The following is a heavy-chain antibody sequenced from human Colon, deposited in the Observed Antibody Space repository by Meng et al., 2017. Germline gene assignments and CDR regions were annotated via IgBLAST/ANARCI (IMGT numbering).Heavy chain of an antibody. V-gene: IGHV1-2*06. D-gene: IGHD6-13*01. CDR3: ARWSSSWYVNWFDP. CDR2: INPNSGGT. CDR1: GYTFTGYY. Sequence: ASVKVSCKASGYTFTGYYMHWVRQAPGQGLEWMGRINPNSGGTNYAQKFQGRVTMTRDTSISTAYMELSRLRSDDTAVYYCARWSSSWYVNWFDPWGQGTLVTGSS. J-gene: IGHJ5*02.